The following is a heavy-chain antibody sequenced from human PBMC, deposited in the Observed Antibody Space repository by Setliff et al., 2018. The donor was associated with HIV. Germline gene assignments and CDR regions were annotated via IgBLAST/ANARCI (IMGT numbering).Heavy chain of an antibody. CDR3: ATDPGYSSTWYSESFQH. V-gene: IGHV1-24*01. J-gene: IGHJ1*01. D-gene: IGHD6-13*01. CDR2: FDPEDGET. CDR1: GYTLTELS. Sequence: GASVNVSCKISGYTLTELSVHWVRQAPGKGLEWMANFDPEDGETFYAQKFQGRLTMTEDTSTDTAYMELSSLRSDDTAMYYCATDPGYSSTWYSESFQHWGQGTEVTVSS.